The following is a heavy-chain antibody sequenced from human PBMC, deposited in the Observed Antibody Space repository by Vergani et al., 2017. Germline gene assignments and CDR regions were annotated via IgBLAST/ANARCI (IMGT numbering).Heavy chain of an antibody. J-gene: IGHJ4*02. CDR1: GYSFTSYW. D-gene: IGHD3-22*01. CDR3: AEHFTQYYYDSSGYFPIGYFDY. CDR2: IYPGDSDT. Sequence: EVQLVQSGAEVKKPGESLKISCKGSGYSFTSYWIGWVRQMPGKGLEWMGIIYPGDSDTRYSPSFQGQVTISADKSISTAYLQWSSLKASDAAMYYCAEHFTQYYYDSSGYFPIGYFDYWGQGTLVTVSS. V-gene: IGHV5-51*03.